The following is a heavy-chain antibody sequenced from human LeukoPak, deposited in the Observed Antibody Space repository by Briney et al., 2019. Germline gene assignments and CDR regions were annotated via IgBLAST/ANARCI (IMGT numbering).Heavy chain of an antibody. CDR3: AKDIVGATTGPFDY. CDR2: ISWNSGSI. V-gene: IGHV3-9*01. D-gene: IGHD1-26*01. Sequence: GGSLRLSCAASGFTFDDYAMHWVRHAPGKGLEWVSGISWNSGSIGYADSVKGRFTISRDNAKNSLYLQMNSLRAEDTALYYCAKDIVGATTGPFDYWGQGTLVTVSS. CDR1: GFTFDDYA. J-gene: IGHJ4*02.